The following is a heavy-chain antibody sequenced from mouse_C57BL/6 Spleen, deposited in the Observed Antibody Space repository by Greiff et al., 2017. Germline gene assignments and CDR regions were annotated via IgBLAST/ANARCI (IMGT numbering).Heavy chain of an antibody. CDR2: ISDGGSYT. D-gene: IGHD2-5*01. Sequence: DVQLVESGGGLVKPGGSLKLSCAASGFPFSSYAMSWVRQTPDKRLEWVATISDGGSYTYYPDHVKGRFTISRDNAKNTLYLQMSHLKSEDTAMYYCARDKDYSNYFDYWGQGTTLTVSS. CDR1: GFPFSSYA. CDR3: ARDKDYSNYFDY. J-gene: IGHJ2*01. V-gene: IGHV5-4*01.